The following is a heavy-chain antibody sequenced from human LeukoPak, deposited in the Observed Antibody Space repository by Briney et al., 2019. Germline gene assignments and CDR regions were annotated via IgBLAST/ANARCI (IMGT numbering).Heavy chain of an antibody. J-gene: IGHJ4*02. CDR1: GGSIIGHW. CDR2: IFYSGGST. D-gene: IGHD2/OR15-2a*01. V-gene: IGHV4-59*08. Sequence: PSETLSLTCTVSGGSIIGHWWSWIRQPPGKGLEWIGDIFYSGGSTNYNPSLKSRLTMSLDTSKNQFSLKLTSVTAADTAMYYCARRNTADASIDFWGQGTLVTAPS. CDR3: ARRNTADASIDF.